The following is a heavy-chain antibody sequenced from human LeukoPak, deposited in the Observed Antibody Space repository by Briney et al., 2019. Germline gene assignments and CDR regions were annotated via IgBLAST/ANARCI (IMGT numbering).Heavy chain of an antibody. CDR2: INAGNGNT. CDR1: GYTFSSYG. J-gene: IGHJ4*02. D-gene: IGHD6-13*01. Sequence: ASVKVSCKASGYTFSSYGIHWVRQAPGQRLEWMGWINAGNGNTKYSQKFQGRVTITRDTSATTAYMELNSLRSEDTAVYYCARRKYGSSWYETDYWGQGTLVTVSS. CDR3: ARRKYGSSWYETDY. V-gene: IGHV1-3*01.